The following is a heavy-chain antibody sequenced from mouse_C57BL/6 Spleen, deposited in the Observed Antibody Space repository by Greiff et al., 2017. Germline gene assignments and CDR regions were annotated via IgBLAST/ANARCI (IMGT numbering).Heavy chain of an antibody. V-gene: IGHV10-3*01. D-gene: IGHD1-1*02. CDR1: GFTFNTYA. J-gene: IGHJ3*01. CDR3: VRDGDYGWSAWFAY. CDR2: IRSKGSNYAT. Sequence: EVQRVESGGGLVQPKGSLKLSCAASGFTFNTYAMPWVRQAPGKGLEWVARIRSKGSNYATYYADSVKDRFTISRDDSQSMLYLQMNNLKTEDTAMYYCVRDGDYGWSAWFAYWGQGTLVTVSA.